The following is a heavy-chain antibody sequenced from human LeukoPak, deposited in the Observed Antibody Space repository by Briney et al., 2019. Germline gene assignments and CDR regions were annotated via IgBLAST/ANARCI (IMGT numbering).Heavy chain of an antibody. CDR1: GYTFIRYY. CDR2: INPSGGST. D-gene: IGHD3-3*01. CDR3: ARDGQGFLV. V-gene: IGHV1-46*01. J-gene: IGHJ4*02. Sequence: ASVKVSCKASGYTFIRYYMHWVRQAPGQGLEWMGIINPSGGSTSYAQKFQGRVTMTRDTSTSTVYMELSRLRSEDTAVYYCARDGQGFLVWGQGTLVTVSS.